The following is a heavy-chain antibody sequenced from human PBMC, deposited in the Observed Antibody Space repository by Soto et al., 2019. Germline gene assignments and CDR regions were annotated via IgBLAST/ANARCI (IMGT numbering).Heavy chain of an antibody. CDR1: GFSLSTSGVG. CDR3: ANMRVTMIVGARHFNH. J-gene: IGHJ1*01. Sequence: QITLKESGPTLVKPSQTLTLTCTFSGFSLSTSGVGVGWIRQPPGKALEWLALIYWDDDKRYSPSLKSRLTITKDTSKTPVVLTLTNVDPVDTATYYCANMRVTMIVGARHFNHWGQGTLVTVSS. V-gene: IGHV2-5*02. D-gene: IGHD3-22*01. CDR2: IYWDDDK.